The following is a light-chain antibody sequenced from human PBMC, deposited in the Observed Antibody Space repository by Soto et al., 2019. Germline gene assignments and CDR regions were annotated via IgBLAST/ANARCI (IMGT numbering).Light chain of an antibody. CDR2: AVN. CDR1: SSDVGGYKY. CDR3: SSYAGSNNYV. Sequence: ALIQPPSASGSPGQSVTISCTGTSSDVGGYKYVSWYQQYPGKAPKLMIYAVNKRPSGVPDRFSGSKSGNTASLTVSGLQAEDEADYYCSSYAGSNNYVFGTGTKVTVL. J-gene: IGLJ1*01. V-gene: IGLV2-8*01.